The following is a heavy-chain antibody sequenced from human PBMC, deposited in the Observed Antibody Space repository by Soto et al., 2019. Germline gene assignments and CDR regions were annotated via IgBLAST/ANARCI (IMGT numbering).Heavy chain of an antibody. D-gene: IGHD3-9*01. CDR2: IYPDDSDT. CDR3: ARRGRGTHYGVLIGYDFPDAFDI. CDR1: GYNFNTYW. J-gene: IGHJ3*02. V-gene: IGHV5-51*03. Sequence: EVQLVQSRAEVKKPGESLKISCQGSGYNFNTYWIAWVRQMPGKGLEWVGIIYPDDSDTTYSPSFQGQVIISADKSINTAYLQWSSLNASDTAMYFCARRGRGTHYGVLIGYDFPDAFDIWGQVTMFAFAS.